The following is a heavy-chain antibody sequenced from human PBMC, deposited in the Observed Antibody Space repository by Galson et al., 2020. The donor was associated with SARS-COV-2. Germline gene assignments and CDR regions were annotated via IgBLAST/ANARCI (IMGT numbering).Heavy chain of an antibody. CDR3: ASLLRGGIDYYYYYMDV. CDR1: GASISTYS. D-gene: IGHD3-16*01. Sequence: SETLSLTCAVSGASISTYSWSWIRQPPGKGLEGIGYIYHNGDTNYNPSLKSRVTISVDTSKNQFSLKLRFVTAADTAVYYCASLLRGGIDYYYYYMDVWGKGTTVTVSS. CDR2: IYHNGDT. J-gene: IGHJ6*03. V-gene: IGHV4-59*01.